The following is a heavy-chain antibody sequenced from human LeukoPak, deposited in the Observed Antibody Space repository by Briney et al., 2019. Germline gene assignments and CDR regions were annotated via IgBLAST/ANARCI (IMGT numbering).Heavy chain of an antibody. D-gene: IGHD3-3*01. Sequence: PGGSLRLSCAASGFTFSSYATHWVRQAPGKGLEWVAVISYDGSNKYYADSVKGRFTISRDNSKNTLYLQMNSLRAEDTAVYYCARPASYDFWSGYYTYFDYWGQGTLVTVSS. V-gene: IGHV3-30*04. CDR3: ARPASYDFWSGYYTYFDY. CDR1: GFTFSSYA. J-gene: IGHJ4*02. CDR2: ISYDGSNK.